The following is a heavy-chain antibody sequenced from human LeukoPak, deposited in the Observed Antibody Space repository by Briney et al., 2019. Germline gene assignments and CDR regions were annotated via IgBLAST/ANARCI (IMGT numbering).Heavy chain of an antibody. CDR1: GFTFSDYY. CDR3: ARGPRYCSSTSCYGGADY. J-gene: IGHJ4*02. CDR2: ISSSGSTI. V-gene: IGHV3-11*01. Sequence: GGSLRLSCAASGFTFSDYYMSWIRQAPGKGLEWVSYISSSGSTIYYADSVKGRFTISRDNAKNSLYLQMNSLRAEDTAVYYCARGPRYCSSTSCYGGADYWGQGTLVTVSS. D-gene: IGHD2-2*01.